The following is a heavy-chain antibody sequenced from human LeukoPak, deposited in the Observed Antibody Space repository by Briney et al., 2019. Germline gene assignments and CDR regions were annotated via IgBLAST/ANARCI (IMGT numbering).Heavy chain of an antibody. CDR1: GDTFSSYA. D-gene: IGHD5-18*01. CDR3: ARGGKAMEDFDY. CDR2: IIPILGIA. Sequence: SVKVSCKASGDTFSSYAISWVRQAPGQVLEWMGRIIPILGIANYAQKFQGRVTITADKSTSTAYMELSSLRSEDTAVYYCARGGKAMEDFDYWGQGTLVTVSS. J-gene: IGHJ4*02. V-gene: IGHV1-69*04.